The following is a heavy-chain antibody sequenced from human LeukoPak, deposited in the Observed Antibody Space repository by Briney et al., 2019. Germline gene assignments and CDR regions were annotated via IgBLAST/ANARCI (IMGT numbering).Heavy chain of an antibody. CDR1: GGSISSGGYY. Sequence: SETLSLTCTVSGGSISSGGYYWSWIRQHPGKGLEWIGYIYYSGSTYYNPSLKSRVTISVDTSKNQFSLKLGSVTAADTAAYYCARNYDSSGYTDYWGQGTLVTVSS. CDR3: ARNYDSSGYTDY. J-gene: IGHJ4*02. V-gene: IGHV4-31*03. D-gene: IGHD3-22*01. CDR2: IYYSGST.